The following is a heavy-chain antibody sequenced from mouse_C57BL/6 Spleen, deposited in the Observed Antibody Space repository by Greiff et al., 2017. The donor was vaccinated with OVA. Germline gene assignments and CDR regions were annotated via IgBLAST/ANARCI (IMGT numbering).Heavy chain of an antibody. V-gene: IGHV2-6-1*01. Sequence: QVQLKQSGPGLVAPSQSLSITCTVSGFSLTSYGVHWVRQPPGKGLEWLVVIWSDGSTTYNSALKSRLSISKDNSKSQVFLKMNSLQTDDTAMYYCARHERIYYGNYDLYAMDYWGQGTSVTVSS. J-gene: IGHJ4*01. CDR2: IWSDGST. CDR3: ARHERIYYGNYDLYAMDY. CDR1: GFSLTSYG. D-gene: IGHD2-1*01.